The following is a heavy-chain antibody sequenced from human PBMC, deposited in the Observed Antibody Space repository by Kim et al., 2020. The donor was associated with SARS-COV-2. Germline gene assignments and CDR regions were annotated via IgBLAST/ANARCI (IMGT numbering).Heavy chain of an antibody. CDR3: AKDKSSFDWLYFDY. V-gene: IGHV3-9*01. Sequence: GGSLRLSCAASGFTFDDYAMHWVRQAPGKGLEWVSGISWNSGSIGYADSVKGRFTISRDNAKNSLYLQMNSLRAEDTALYYCAKDKSSFDWLYFDYWGQGTLVTVSS. CDR2: ISWNSGSI. CDR1: GFTFDDYA. D-gene: IGHD3-9*01. J-gene: IGHJ4*02.